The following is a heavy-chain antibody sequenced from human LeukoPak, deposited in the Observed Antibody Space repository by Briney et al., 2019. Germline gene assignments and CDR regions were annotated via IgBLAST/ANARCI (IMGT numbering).Heavy chain of an antibody. CDR3: AKGRTYLDAFDI. CDR1: GFTFSSYA. J-gene: IGHJ3*02. Sequence: PGGSLRLSCAASGFTFSSYAMSWVRQAPGKGLEGVSAISGSGGSTYYADSVKGRFTISRDNSKNTLYLQMSSLRAEDTAVYYCAKGRTYLDAFDIWGQGTMVTVSS. V-gene: IGHV3-23*01. CDR2: ISGSGGST.